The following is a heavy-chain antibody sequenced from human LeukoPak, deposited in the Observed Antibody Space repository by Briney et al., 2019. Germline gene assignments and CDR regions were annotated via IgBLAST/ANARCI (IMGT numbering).Heavy chain of an antibody. CDR2: IDGGGGST. D-gene: IGHD6-13*01. J-gene: IGHJ5*02. CDR3: AKENWYLYNNNWYKTWFDP. Sequence: GGSLRLSCAASGFTFSNFVMSWVRQAPGRGLEWVSYIDGGGGSTNYADSVKGRFTISRDNSKNTLYLQMNSLRAEDTAIYYCAKENWYLYNNNWYKTWFDPWGQGTLVTVSS. V-gene: IGHV3-23*01. CDR1: GFTFSNFV.